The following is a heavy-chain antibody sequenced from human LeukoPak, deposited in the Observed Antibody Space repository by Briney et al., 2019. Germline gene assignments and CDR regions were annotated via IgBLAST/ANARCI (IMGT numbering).Heavy chain of an antibody. D-gene: IGHD1-26*01. CDR3: ARLLGRVGAMDFDY. V-gene: IGHV4-38-2*01. CDR1: GYSLSSGYY. CDR2: IYHSGST. Sequence: SETLSLTCAVSGYSLSSGYYWGWIRQPPGKGLEWIGSIYHSGSTYYNPSLKSRVTISVDTSKNQFSLKLSSVTAADTAVYYCARLLGRVGAMDFDYWGQGTLVTVSS. J-gene: IGHJ4*02.